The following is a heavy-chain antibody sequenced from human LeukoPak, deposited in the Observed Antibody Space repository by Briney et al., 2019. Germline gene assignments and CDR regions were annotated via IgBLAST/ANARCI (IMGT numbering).Heavy chain of an antibody. CDR3: ARDTPNKRGYSYDFDY. V-gene: IGHV1-2*02. D-gene: IGHD5-18*01. CDR2: INPNSGGT. J-gene: IGHJ4*02. CDR1: GYTFTGYY. Sequence: ASVKVSCKASGYTFTGYYMHWVRQAPGQGLEWMGWINPNSGGTNYAQKFQGRVTMTRDTSISTAYMELSRLRSDDTAVYYCARDTPNKRGYSYDFDYWGQGTLVTVSS.